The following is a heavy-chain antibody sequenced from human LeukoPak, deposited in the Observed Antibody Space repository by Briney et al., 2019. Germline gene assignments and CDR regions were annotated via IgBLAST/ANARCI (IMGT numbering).Heavy chain of an antibody. Sequence: SVKVSCKASGGTFSSYAISWVRQAPGQGLEWMGGIIPIFGTANYAQEFQGRVTITADESTSTAYMELSSLRSEDTAVYYCARNAVPDRPFSGMDVWGKGTTVTVSS. CDR1: GGTFSSYA. V-gene: IGHV1-69*13. CDR3: ARNAVPDRPFSGMDV. CDR2: IIPIFGTA. J-gene: IGHJ6*04. D-gene: IGHD2-2*01.